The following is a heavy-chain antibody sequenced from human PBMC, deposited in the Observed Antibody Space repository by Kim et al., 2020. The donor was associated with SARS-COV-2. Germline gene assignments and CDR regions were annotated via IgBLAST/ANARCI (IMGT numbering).Heavy chain of an antibody. J-gene: IGHJ4*02. Sequence: YSPSLKSRLTITKDTSKTQVVLTMTNMGPVDTATYYCAHIRIAAAIYFDYWGQGTLVTVSS. CDR3: AHIRIAAAIYFDY. V-gene: IGHV2-5*01. D-gene: IGHD6-13*01.